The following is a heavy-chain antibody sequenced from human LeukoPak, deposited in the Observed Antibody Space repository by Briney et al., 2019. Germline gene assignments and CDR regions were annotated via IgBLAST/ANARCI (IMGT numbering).Heavy chain of an antibody. Sequence: GGSLRLSCAAYGFTFHNYALTWVRQAPGKGLEWVSAISGSGVGTYYADSVKGRFTISRDNSKNTVYLQMNSLRAEDTAVYYCARGPYNYGFDYWGQGTLVTVSS. CDR1: GFTFHNYA. D-gene: IGHD1-20*01. J-gene: IGHJ4*02. V-gene: IGHV3-23*01. CDR3: ARGPYNYGFDY. CDR2: ISGSGVGT.